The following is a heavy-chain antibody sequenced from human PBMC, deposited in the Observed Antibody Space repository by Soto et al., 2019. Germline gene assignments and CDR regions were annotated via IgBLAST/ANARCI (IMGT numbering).Heavy chain of an antibody. Sequence: EVQLLESGGDLVQPGGSLSLACAASGLSFSSYAMVWVRQAPGKGLEWVSVISARGGRSYSADSAKGRFTISGDNSKKVLALEMNSLRAEDTATYFCGKGSIEYSASVDQWGQGTLVLVSS. J-gene: IGHJ4*02. CDR1: GLSFSSYA. V-gene: IGHV3-23*01. D-gene: IGHD1-26*01. CDR3: GKGSIEYSASVDQ. CDR2: ISARGGRS.